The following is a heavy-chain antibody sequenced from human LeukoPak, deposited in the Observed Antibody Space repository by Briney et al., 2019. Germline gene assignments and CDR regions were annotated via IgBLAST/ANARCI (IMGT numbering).Heavy chain of an antibody. CDR2: IYPGDSDT. J-gene: IGHJ4*02. V-gene: IGHV5-51*01. CDR1: GYIFTSYW. Sequence: GESLKISCKGSGYIFTSYWIGWVRQLPGKGLEWMGIIYPGDSDTRYSPSLQGQVTISADKSISTAYLQWSSLKASDTAMYYCARREGYYDSSGYLYYFDYWGQGTLVTVSS. CDR3: ARREGYYDSSGYLYYFDY. D-gene: IGHD3-22*01.